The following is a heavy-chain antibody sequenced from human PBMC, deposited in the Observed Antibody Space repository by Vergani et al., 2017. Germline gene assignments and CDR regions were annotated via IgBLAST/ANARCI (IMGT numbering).Heavy chain of an antibody. V-gene: IGHV1-2*06. J-gene: IGHJ3*02. CDR3: ASRIVALRTHAFDI. CDR2: INPNSGGT. D-gene: IGHD5-12*01. Sequence: QVQLVQSGAEVKKPGASVKVSCKASGYTFTGYYMHWVRQAPGQGLEWMGRINPNSGGTNYAQKFQGRVTMTRDTSISTAYMELSSLRSEDTAVYYCASRIVALRTHAFDIWGQGTMVTVSS. CDR1: GYTFTGYY.